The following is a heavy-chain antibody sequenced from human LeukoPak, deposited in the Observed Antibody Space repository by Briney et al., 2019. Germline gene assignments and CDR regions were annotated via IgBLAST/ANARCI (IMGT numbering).Heavy chain of an antibody. V-gene: IGHV3-23*01. D-gene: IGHD1-26*01. Sequence: GGSLRLSCAASGFTFSSHGMNWVRQAPGKGLEWVSGITGSGGNRYYADSVKGRFTISRDNSKNTLYLQMNSLRAEDTAVYYCANRGAEVGATVAPGDYWGQGTLVTVSS. CDR1: GFTFSSHG. J-gene: IGHJ4*02. CDR3: ANRGAEVGATVAPGDY. CDR2: ITGSGGNR.